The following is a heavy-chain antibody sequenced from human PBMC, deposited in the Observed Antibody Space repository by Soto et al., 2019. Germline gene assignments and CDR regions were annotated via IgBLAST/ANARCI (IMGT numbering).Heavy chain of an antibody. CDR1: GFAFSSYG. Sequence: GGSLRLSCAASGFAFSSYGMHWVRQAPGKGLEWVAVISYDGSNKYYADSVKGRFTNSRDNSKNTLYLQMNSLRAEDTAVYYCARAMVRNWKHGDYYYGMDVWGQGTTVTVSS. J-gene: IGHJ6*02. CDR3: ARAMVRNWKHGDYYYGMDV. CDR2: ISYDGSNK. V-gene: IGHV3-30-3*01. D-gene: IGHD1-1*01.